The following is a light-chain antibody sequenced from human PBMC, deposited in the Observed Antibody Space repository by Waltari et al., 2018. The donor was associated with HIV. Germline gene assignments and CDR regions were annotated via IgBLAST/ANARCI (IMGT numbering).Light chain of an antibody. Sequence: EIVLTQSPATLSLSPGERATLSCRASQGFSTYLAWYQQRPGRAHMLLIYDASSRATGIPARFSGSGSGTDFTLTISSLEPADFAVYYCQQRSDWPRSTFCGGTKVEIK. CDR1: QGFSTY. J-gene: IGKJ4*01. V-gene: IGKV3-11*01. CDR2: DAS. CDR3: QQRSDWPRST.